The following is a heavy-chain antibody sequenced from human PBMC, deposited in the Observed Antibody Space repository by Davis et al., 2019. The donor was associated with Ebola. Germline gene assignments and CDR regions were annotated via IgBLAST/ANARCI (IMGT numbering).Heavy chain of an antibody. CDR2: ISYEGSYK. Sequence: GESLKISCAASGFTFSNYGMHWVRQAPGKGLEWVAVISYEGSYKYYADSVKGRFTISRDNSKNTLYLQMNSLRAEDTAVYYCAKDGVVAAGTVYWGQGTLVTVSS. D-gene: IGHD6-13*01. J-gene: IGHJ4*02. CDR1: GFTFSNYG. V-gene: IGHV3-30*18. CDR3: AKDGVVAAGTVY.